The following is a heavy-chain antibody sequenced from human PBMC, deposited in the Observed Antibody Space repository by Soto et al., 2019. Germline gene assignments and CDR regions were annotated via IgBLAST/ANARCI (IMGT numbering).Heavy chain of an antibody. Sequence: PSETLSLTCTVSGDSSTSYNGNWLRQPPGKALEWIGYVYSSGSTNYNPSLKSRVTISVDTSRNQFSLKVNSVTAADTAMYYCARRAVVAVTGSLDNWLDPWGQGILVTVSS. CDR3: ARRAVVAVTGSLDNWLDP. D-gene: IGHD2-21*01. CDR1: GDSSTSYN. CDR2: VYSSGST. J-gene: IGHJ5*02. V-gene: IGHV4-59*01.